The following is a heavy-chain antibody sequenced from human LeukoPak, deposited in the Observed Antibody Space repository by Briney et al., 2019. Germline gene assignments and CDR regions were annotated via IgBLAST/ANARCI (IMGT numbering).Heavy chain of an antibody. CDR1: GGSISSGGYY. D-gene: IGHD2-2*01. CDR2: IYYSGST. J-gene: IGHJ4*02. Sequence: SQTLSLTCTVSGGSISSGGYYWSWIRQHPGKGLEWIGYIYYSGSTYYNPSLKSRVTISVDTSKNQFSLKLSSVTAADTAVYYCARGGIVVVLAAIFFGFDYWGQGTLVTVSS. V-gene: IGHV4-31*03. CDR3: ARGGIVVVLAAIFFGFDY.